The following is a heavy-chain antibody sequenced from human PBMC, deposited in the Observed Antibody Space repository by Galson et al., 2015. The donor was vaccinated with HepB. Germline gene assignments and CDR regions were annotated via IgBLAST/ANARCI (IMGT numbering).Heavy chain of an antibody. CDR1: GFTFSTYW. Sequence: SLRLSCAASGFTFSTYWMSWVRQAPGKGLEWLANIKQDGSASYYADSVKGRFTISRDNAENSLFLQMNSLRAEDTAAYYCARDGSRNGYDAFDIWGQGTMVTVSS. V-gene: IGHV3-7*01. D-gene: IGHD2-2*01. CDR2: IKQDGSAS. J-gene: IGHJ3*02. CDR3: ARDGSRNGYDAFDI.